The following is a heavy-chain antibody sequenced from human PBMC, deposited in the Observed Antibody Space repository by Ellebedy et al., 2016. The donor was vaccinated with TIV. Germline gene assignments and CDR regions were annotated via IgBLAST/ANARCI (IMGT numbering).Heavy chain of an antibody. CDR3: AQDRTPGDGYWVFDN. D-gene: IGHD5-18*01. CDR2: ITGSGDRT. CDR1: GFTFDNFA. V-gene: IGHV3-23*01. J-gene: IGHJ4*02. Sequence: GESLKISCATSGFTFDNFAMRWFRQSPGKGLEWVSAITGSGDRTFYADSVKGRFTISRDNSKRTVDLQMNSLRAEDTAVYFCAQDRTPGDGYWVFDNWGQGTLVSVSS.